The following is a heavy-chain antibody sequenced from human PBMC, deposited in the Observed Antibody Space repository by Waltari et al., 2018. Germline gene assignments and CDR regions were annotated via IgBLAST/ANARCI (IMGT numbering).Heavy chain of an antibody. Sequence: QVQLVESGGGVVQPGRSLRLSCAASGFTFSSYAMPLVRQAPGKGLEWVAVISYDGSNKYYADSVKGRFTISRDNSKNTLYLQMNSLRAEDTAVYYCAREGYAPNFDYWGQGTLVTVSS. V-gene: IGHV3-30-3*01. CDR3: AREGYAPNFDY. D-gene: IGHD5-12*01. J-gene: IGHJ4*02. CDR2: ISYDGSNK. CDR1: GFTFSSYA.